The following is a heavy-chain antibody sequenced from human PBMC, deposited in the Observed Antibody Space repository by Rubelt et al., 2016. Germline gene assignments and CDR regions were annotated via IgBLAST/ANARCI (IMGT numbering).Heavy chain of an antibody. D-gene: IGHD4-17*01. Sequence: YYSGSTYYNPSLKSRVTISVDTSKNQFSLTLSSVTAADTAVYYCARQLDYGDYSGWYFDLWGRGTLVTVSS. CDR2: YYSGST. CDR3: ARQLDYGDYSGWYFDL. J-gene: IGHJ2*01. V-gene: IGHV4-39*01.